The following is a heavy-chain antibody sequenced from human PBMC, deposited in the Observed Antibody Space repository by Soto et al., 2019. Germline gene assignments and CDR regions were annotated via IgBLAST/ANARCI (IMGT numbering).Heavy chain of an antibody. CDR3: ARPKFVVVPAATGPGDYYYYMDV. V-gene: IGHV1-18*01. Sequence: QVELVQSGAEVKKPGASVKVSCKASGYTFTSYGISWVRQAPGQGLEWMGWISAYNGNTNYAQKLQGRVTMTTDTSTSTAYMELRSLRSDDTAVYYCARPKFVVVPAATGPGDYYYYMDVWGKGTTVTVSS. CDR2: ISAYNGNT. CDR1: GYTFTSYG. J-gene: IGHJ6*03. D-gene: IGHD2-2*01.